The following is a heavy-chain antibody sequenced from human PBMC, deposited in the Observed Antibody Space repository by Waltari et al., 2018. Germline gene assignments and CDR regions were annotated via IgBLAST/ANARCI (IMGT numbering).Heavy chain of an antibody. Sequence: EVQLVESGGGLVQPGRSLRLSCAASGFTFDDYAMHWVRQAPGKGLEWVSGISWNSGSIGYADSVKGRFTISRDNAKNSLYLQMNSLRAEDTALYYCAKDILRRSRPILLGYFDYWGQGTLVTVSS. D-gene: IGHD2-15*01. J-gene: IGHJ4*02. CDR3: AKDILRRSRPILLGYFDY. V-gene: IGHV3-9*01. CDR1: GFTFDDYA. CDR2: ISWNSGSI.